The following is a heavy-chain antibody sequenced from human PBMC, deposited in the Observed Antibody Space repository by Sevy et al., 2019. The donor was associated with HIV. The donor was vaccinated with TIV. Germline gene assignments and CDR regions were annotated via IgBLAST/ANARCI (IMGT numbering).Heavy chain of an antibody. J-gene: IGHJ4*02. CDR2: ISSSSSTI. Sequence: GGSLRLSCAASGFTFSSYSMNWVRQAPGKGLEWISYISSSSSTIYYADSVKGRFTISRDNAKNSLYLQMNSLRDEDTAVYYCARLEGATRSWYFDYWGQGTLVTVSS. CDR3: ARLEGATRSWYFDY. V-gene: IGHV3-48*02. D-gene: IGHD1-26*01. CDR1: GFTFSSYS.